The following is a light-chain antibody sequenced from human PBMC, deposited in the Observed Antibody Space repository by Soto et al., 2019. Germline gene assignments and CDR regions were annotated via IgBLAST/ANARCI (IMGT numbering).Light chain of an antibody. CDR1: QSISRQ. J-gene: IGKJ1*01. V-gene: IGKV1-5*03. Sequence: DIQMTQSPSTLSASVGDRVSITCRASQSISRQLAWYQQQPGKAPNLLIYQAYNLETGVPSRFTGSGSGTAFPLTISSLQPDDLATYYCIQYHSYWKFGQGTKVEVK. CDR2: QAY. CDR3: IQYHSYWK.